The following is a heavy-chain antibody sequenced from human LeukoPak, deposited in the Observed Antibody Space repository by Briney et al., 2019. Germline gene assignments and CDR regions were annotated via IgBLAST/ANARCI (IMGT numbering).Heavy chain of an antibody. D-gene: IGHD3-22*01. CDR3: ARDENYYDSSGYYYPSYFDY. CDR2: ISGSGGST. V-gene: IGHV3-23*01. J-gene: IGHJ4*02. Sequence: PGGSLRLSCAASGFTFSSYAMSRVRQAPGKGLEWVSAISGSGGSTYYADSVKGRFAISRDNSKNTLYLQMNSLRAEDTAVYYCARDENYYDSSGYYYPSYFDYWGQGTLVTVSS. CDR1: GFTFSSYA.